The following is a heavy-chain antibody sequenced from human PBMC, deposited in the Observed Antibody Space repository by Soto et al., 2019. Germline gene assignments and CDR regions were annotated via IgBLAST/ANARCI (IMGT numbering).Heavy chain of an antibody. CDR1: GFTFSSYS. CDR3: ARSTLLSPYGTDV. V-gene: IGHV3-21*01. CDR2: ISSSSRYI. Sequence: GGSVRLSCAASGFTFSSYSMKWVRQAPGKGLEWVSSISSSSRYIYYADSVKGRFTISRDNAKNSLYLQMNSLRAEDTAVYYCARSTLLSPYGTDVWGQGTTVTVSS. D-gene: IGHD3-10*01. J-gene: IGHJ6*02.